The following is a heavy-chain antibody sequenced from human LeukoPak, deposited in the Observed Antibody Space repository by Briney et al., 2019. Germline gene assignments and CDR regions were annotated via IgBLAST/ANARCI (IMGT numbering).Heavy chain of an antibody. D-gene: IGHD6-19*01. V-gene: IGHV4-59*01. CDR1: GGSISSYY. CDR2: IYYSGST. Sequence: SETLSLTCTVSGGSISSYYWSWIRQPPGKGLEWIGYIYYSGSTNYNPSLKSRVTISVDTSKNQFSLELSSVTAADTAVYYCARIAVAGSYFDYWGQGTLVTVSS. J-gene: IGHJ4*02. CDR3: ARIAVAGSYFDY.